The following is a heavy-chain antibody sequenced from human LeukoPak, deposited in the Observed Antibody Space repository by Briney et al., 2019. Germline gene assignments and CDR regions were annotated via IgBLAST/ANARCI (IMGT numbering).Heavy chain of an antibody. CDR2: INHSGST. J-gene: IGHJ3*02. Sequence: PSETLSLTCAVYGGSFSGYYWSWIRQPPGKGLEWIGEINHSGSTNYNPSLKSRVTISVDTSKNQFSLKLSSVTAADTAVYYCARLKRIQLWSPFDAFDIWGQGTMVTVSS. CDR3: ARLKRIQLWSPFDAFDI. D-gene: IGHD5-18*01. CDR1: GGSFSGYY. V-gene: IGHV4-34*01.